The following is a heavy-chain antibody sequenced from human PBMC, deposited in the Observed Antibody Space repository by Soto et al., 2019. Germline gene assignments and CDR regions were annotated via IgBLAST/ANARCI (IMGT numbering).Heavy chain of an antibody. CDR1: GYSISSGYY. J-gene: IGHJ6*02. CDR3: ASLNIVVVPAAIDGMDV. CDR2: IYHSGST. Sequence: PSETLSLTCAVSGYSISSGYYWGWIRQPPGKGLEWIGSIYHSGSTYYNPSLKSRVTISVDTSKNQFSLKLSSVTAADTAVYYCASLNIVVVPAAIDGMDVWGQGTTVTVS. V-gene: IGHV4-38-2*01. D-gene: IGHD2-2*01.